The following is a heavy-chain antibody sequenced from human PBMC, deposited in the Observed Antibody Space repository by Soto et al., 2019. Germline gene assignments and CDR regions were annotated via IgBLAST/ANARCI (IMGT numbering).Heavy chain of an antibody. CDR1: GFTFGDYY. Sequence: PGGSLRLSCAASGFTFGDYYMSWIRQAPGKGLEWVSYISSSGSSTYYVDSVRGRFTISRDNAKNSLYLQMDSLGAEDTAVYYCAAGYSGYDYVFRYYYYYMDVWGKGATVTVSS. J-gene: IGHJ6*03. CDR3: AAGYSGYDYVFRYYYYYMDV. V-gene: IGHV3-11*01. D-gene: IGHD5-12*01. CDR2: ISSSGSST.